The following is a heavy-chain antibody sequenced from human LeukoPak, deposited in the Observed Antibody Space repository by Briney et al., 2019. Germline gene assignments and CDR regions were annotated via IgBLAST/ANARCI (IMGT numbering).Heavy chain of an antibody. CDR3: ARPKTSGTYPYYYYAMDV. Sequence: GRSLRLSCAASGFTFSSYAMHWVRQAPGKGLEWVAVISYDGSNKYYADSVKGRFTISRDNSKNTLYLQMNSLRAEDTAVYYCARPKTSGTYPYYYYAMDVWGQGATVTVSS. CDR1: GFTFSSYA. D-gene: IGHD3-10*01. CDR2: ISYDGSNK. V-gene: IGHV3-30*14. J-gene: IGHJ6*02.